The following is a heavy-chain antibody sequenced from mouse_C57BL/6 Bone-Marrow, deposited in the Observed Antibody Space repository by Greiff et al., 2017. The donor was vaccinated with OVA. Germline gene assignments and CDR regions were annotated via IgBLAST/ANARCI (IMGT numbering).Heavy chain of an antibody. J-gene: IGHJ2*01. Sequence: VQLQQPGAELVKPGASVKLSCKASGYTFTSYWMQWVKQRPGQGLEWIGEIDPSDSYTNYNQKFKGKATLTADTSSSTASMQLSSLTSEDSSVYCCARSMDYPYYFDYWGQGTTLTVSS. CDR3: ARSMDYPYYFDY. D-gene: IGHD1-1*02. CDR1: GYTFTSYW. CDR2: IDPSDSYT. V-gene: IGHV1-50*01.